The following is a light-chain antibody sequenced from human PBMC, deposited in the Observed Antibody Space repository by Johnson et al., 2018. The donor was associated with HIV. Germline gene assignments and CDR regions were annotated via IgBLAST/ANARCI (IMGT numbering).Light chain of an antibody. V-gene: IGLV1-51*01. CDR1: NSNIGNNY. J-gene: IGLJ1*01. CDR2: DND. Sequence: QSVLTQPPSVSAAPGQKVTISCSGSNSNIGNNYVSWYQHLPGTAPKLLIYDNDQRPSGIPDRFSASKSGTSATLDITGLQTGDGADYYCGTWDNSLSTGGVFGTGTKVTGL. CDR3: GTWDNSLSTGGV.